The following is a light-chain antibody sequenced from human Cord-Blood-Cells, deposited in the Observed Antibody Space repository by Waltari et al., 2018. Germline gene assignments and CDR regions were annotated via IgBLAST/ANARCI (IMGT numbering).Light chain of an antibody. CDR1: SSDVGSYNL. Sequence: QSALTQPASVSGSPGQSITISCTGTSSDVGSYNLVSWYQQHPGKAPKLMIYEGSKRPSGVSNHFSGSKSGNTASLTISGLQAEDEADYYCCSYAGSGVVFGGGTKLTVL. CDR2: EGS. V-gene: IGLV2-23*01. J-gene: IGLJ2*01. CDR3: CSYAGSGVV.